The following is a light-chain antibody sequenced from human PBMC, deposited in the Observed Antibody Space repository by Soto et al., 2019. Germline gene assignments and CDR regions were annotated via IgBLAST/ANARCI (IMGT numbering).Light chain of an antibody. CDR1: SSDLGAYTY. J-gene: IGLJ1*01. CDR2: DVS. Sequence: QSALTQPASVSGSPGQSITVSCTGTSSDLGAYTYVSWYQQHPGKAPKLIIHDVSNRPSGVSNRFSGSKSGNSASLTISGLQADDEADYYCSSYTSSGTYVFGSGTKLTVL. V-gene: IGLV2-14*03. CDR3: SSYTSSGTYV.